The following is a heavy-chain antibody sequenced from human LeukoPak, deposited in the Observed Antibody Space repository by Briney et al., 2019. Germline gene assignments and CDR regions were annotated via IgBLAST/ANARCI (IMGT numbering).Heavy chain of an antibody. CDR3: SRESGAFCLFGY. V-gene: IGHV4-4*02. J-gene: IGHJ4*02. CDR2: VSLTGET. Sequence: SETLSLTCGVSGGSISSTNWWSWVRHPPGQGLEWIGEVSLTGETNYNPSLNGRVTRSVDGSRNQLSLTLTSVTAGDTAIYYCSRESGAFCLFGYWGQGTLVIVPP. CDR1: GGSISSTNW. D-gene: IGHD1-26*01.